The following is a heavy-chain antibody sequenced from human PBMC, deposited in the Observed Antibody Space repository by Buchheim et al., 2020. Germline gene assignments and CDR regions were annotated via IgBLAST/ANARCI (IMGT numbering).Heavy chain of an antibody. Sequence: EVQLVESGGDLVQPGGSLKLSCAASGFIFSGSAMHWVRQASGKGLEWVGRIRSKANNYATGYAASVKGRFSIPRDDSKNTAYLQMNSLKTEDTAVYYCTRNYGSGSYYYYNAMDVWGQGTT. D-gene: IGHD3-10*01. CDR3: TRNYGSGSYYYYNAMDV. J-gene: IGHJ6*02. CDR2: IRSKANNYAT. CDR1: GFIFSGSA. V-gene: IGHV3-73*02.